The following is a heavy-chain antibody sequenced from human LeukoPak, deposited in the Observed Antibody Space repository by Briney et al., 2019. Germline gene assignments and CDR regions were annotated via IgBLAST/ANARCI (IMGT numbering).Heavy chain of an antibody. V-gene: IGHV3-7*01. J-gene: IGHJ4*02. CDR2: INQDGSKT. CDR1: RFTFSNYW. Sequence: GGSLRLSCVASRFTFSNYWMSWVRQAPGKGLEWVANINQDGSKTPYAVSMKGPFTLSRDHPKESLYLHLNPLTADDTAVYYCAKWGPHCVGDYCPALDSWGQGTLVTVSS. CDR3: AKWGPHCVGDYCPALDS. D-gene: IGHD2-21*02.